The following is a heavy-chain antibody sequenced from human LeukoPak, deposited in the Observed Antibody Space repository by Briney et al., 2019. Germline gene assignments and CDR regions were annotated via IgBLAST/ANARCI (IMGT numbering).Heavy chain of an antibody. J-gene: IGHJ6*03. D-gene: IGHD2-2*01. CDR3: ARGDVVVPAATEMGPGYYYYMDV. Sequence: GGSLRLSCAASGFTFSSYWMHWVRQAPGKGLVWVSRINTDGSSTSYADSVKGRFTISRDNAKNTLYLQMNSLRAEDTAVYYCARGDVVVPAATEMGPGYYYYMDVWGKGTTVTVSS. CDR2: INTDGSST. V-gene: IGHV3-74*01. CDR1: GFTFSSYW.